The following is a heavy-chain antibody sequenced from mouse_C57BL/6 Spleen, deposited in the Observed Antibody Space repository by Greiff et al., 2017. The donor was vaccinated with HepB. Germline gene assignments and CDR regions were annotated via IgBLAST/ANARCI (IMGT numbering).Heavy chain of an antibody. J-gene: IGHJ3*01. CDR3: ARSYGNYNAWFAY. Sequence: ESGPGILQSSQTLSLTCSFSGFSLSTSGMGVSWIRQPSGKGLEWLAHIYWDDDKRYNPSLKSRLTISKDTSRNQVFLKITSVDTADTATYYCARSYGNYNAWFAYWGQGTLVTVSA. CDR1: GFSLSTSGMG. V-gene: IGHV8-12*01. CDR2: IYWDDDK. D-gene: IGHD2-1*01.